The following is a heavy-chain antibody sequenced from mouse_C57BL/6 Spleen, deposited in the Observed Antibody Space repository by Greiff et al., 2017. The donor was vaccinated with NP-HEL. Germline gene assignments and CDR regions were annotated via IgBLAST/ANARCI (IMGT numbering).Heavy chain of an antibody. Sequence: EVKLMESGGGLVQPGGSMKLSCAASGFTFSDAWMDWVRQSPEKGLEWVAEIRNKANNHATYYAESVKGRFTISRDDSKSSVYLQMNSLRAEDTGIYYCTRRSGYLYAMDYWGQGTSVTVSS. V-gene: IGHV6-6*01. CDR3: TRRSGYLYAMDY. D-gene: IGHD3-1*01. CDR1: GFTFSDAW. J-gene: IGHJ4*01. CDR2: IRNKANNHAT.